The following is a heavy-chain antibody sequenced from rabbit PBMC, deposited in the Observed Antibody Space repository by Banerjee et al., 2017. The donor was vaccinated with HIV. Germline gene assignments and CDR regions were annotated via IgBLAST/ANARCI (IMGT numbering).Heavy chain of an antibody. CDR3: ARWNIMVVAGVILRWLDL. V-gene: IGHV1S43*01. J-gene: IGHJ5*01. CDR1: GIDFSSYY. CDR2: IYAGKGST. Sequence: QEQLEESGGGLVKPGGTLTLTCKASGIDFSSYYMSWVRQAPGKGLEWIGIIYAGKGSTDYASWVNGRFTISSDNAQNTVDLQMNSLTAADTATYFCARWNIMVVAGVILRWLDLWGQGTLVTVS. D-gene: IGHD4-1*01.